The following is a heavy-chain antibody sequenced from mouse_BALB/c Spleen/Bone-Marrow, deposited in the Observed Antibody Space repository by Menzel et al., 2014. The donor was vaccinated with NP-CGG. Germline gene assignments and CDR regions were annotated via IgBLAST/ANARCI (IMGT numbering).Heavy chain of an antibody. J-gene: IGHJ4*01. V-gene: IGHV5-15*02. Sequence: EVQGVESGGGLVQPGGSRKLSCAASGFTFSDYGMAWVRQAPGKGPEWVAFISNLAYSIYYADTVTGRFTISRENAKNTLYLEMSSLRSEDTAMYYCATIYYGSSYAMDYWGQGTSVTVSS. CDR3: ATIYYGSSYAMDY. CDR1: GFTFSDYG. D-gene: IGHD2-1*01. CDR2: ISNLAYSI.